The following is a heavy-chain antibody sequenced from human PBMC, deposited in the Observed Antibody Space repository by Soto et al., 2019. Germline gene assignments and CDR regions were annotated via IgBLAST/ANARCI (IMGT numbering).Heavy chain of an antibody. CDR1: GFALRTSGVG. CDR2: IYWNDDK. V-gene: IGHV2-5*01. Sequence: GSGPTLVNPTPTLTLTCIFSGFALRTSGVGVGWIRQPPGKALEWLGFIYWNDDKRSSPSLKSRLTITKDTSKNQVVLTMTNMDPVDTATYYCAKSGSSGWYGWFYPWGQGTLVTVSS. D-gene: IGHD6-19*01. J-gene: IGHJ5*02. CDR3: AKSGSSGWYGWFYP.